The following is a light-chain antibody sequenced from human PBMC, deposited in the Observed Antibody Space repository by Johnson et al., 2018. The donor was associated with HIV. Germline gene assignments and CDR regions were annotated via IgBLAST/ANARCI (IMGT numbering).Light chain of an antibody. J-gene: IGLJ1*01. CDR1: SSNVGSSF. CDR3: GTWDSGLSAGV. V-gene: IGLV1-51*01. CDR2: DNN. Sequence: QSVLTQPPSVSAAPGQTVTISCSGSSSNVGSSFVSWYRQVPGTAPKLLIYDNNKRPSGIPGRFSGSKSGPSATLGITGLQTGDEADYYCGTWDSGLSAGVFGTGTEVTVL.